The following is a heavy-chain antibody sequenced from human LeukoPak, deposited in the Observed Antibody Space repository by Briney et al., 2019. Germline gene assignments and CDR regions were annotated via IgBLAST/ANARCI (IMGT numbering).Heavy chain of an antibody. V-gene: IGHV3-21*01. D-gene: IGHD6-19*01. CDR3: AREGDSSGWYYFDY. J-gene: IGHJ4*02. CDR1: GFTFNSYS. Sequence: GGSLRLSCAASGFTFNSYSMNWVRQAPGKGLEWVSSISSSSSYIYYADSVKGRFTISRDNAKNSLYLQMNSLRAEDTAVYYCAREGDSSGWYYFDYWGQGPLVTVSS. CDR2: ISSSSSYI.